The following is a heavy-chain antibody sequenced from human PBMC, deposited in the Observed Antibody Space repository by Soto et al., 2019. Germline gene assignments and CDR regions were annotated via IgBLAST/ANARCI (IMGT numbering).Heavy chain of an antibody. V-gene: IGHV4-34*01. CDR2: INHSGST. J-gene: IGHJ5*02. CDR1: GGSFSGYY. CDR3: ARGVYGSGSYPWFDP. D-gene: IGHD3-10*01. Sequence: SETLSLTCAVYGGSFSGYYWSWIRQPPGKGLEWIGEINHSGSTNYNPSLKSRVTISVDTSKNQFSLKLSSVTAADTAVYYCARGVYGSGSYPWFDPWGQGTLVTVSS.